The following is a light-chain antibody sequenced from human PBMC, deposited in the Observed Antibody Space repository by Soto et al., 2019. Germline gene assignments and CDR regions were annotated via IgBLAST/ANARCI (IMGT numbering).Light chain of an antibody. CDR3: SSISIIGPPVV. Sequence: QSALTQSASVSGSPGQSITISCTGTSSDVGAYDYVSWYQQHPGKVPRLMIYDVSSRPSGVSNRFSGSKSGNTASLTISGLQAEDDADYYCSSISIIGPPVVFGGGTKLTVL. V-gene: IGLV2-14*03. J-gene: IGLJ2*01. CDR1: SSDVGAYDY. CDR2: DVS.